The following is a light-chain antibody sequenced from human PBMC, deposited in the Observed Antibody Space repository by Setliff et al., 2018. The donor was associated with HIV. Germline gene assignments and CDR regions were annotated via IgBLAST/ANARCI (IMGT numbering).Light chain of an antibody. J-gene: IGLJ1*01. CDR2: EVR. V-gene: IGLV2-14*01. CDR1: SSGVGGYSH. Sequence: QSALTQPASVSGSPGQSITISCTGTSSGVGGYSHVSWYQQHPGKAPKLIIYEVRNRPSGVSNRFSGSKSGNTASLTISGLRAEDGADYYCSSYAITNTLPFGTGTKVTVL. CDR3: SSYAITNTLP.